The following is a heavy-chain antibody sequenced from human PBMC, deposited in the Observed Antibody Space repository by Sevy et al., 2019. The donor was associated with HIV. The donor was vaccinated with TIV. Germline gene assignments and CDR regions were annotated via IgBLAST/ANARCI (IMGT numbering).Heavy chain of an antibody. V-gene: IGHV4-59*12. D-gene: IGHD3-10*01. CDR3: ARPYRSGSYYKWAY. CDR1: GGSISNYY. J-gene: IGHJ4*02. CDR2: IYYSGST. Sequence: SETLSLTCTVSGGSISNYYWSWIRQPPGKRLEWIGYIYYSGSTNYNPSLESRVTISVDTSKNQFSLKLSSVTAADTAVYYCARPYRSGSYYKWAYWGQGTLVTDSS.